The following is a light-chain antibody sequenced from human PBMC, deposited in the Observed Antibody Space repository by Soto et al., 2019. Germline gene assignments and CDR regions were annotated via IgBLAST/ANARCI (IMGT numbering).Light chain of an antibody. CDR2: SNN. CDR1: SSNIGSNT. CDR3: STWADGLNSYV. J-gene: IGLJ1*01. Sequence: QSALTQPPSASGTPGQRVTISCSGSSSNIGSNTVSWYQQLPQRAPKLLIFSNNQRPSGVPDRFSGSKSGTSASLAISGLQSEDEADYYCSTWADGLNSYVFGTGTKLTVL. V-gene: IGLV1-44*01.